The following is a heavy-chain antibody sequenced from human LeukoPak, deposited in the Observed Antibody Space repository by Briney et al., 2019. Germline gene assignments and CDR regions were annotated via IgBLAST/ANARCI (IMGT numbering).Heavy chain of an antibody. Sequence: ASVKVSCKASGYTFTSYYMHWVRQAPGQGLEWMGIINPSGGSTSYAQKFQGRVTMTRDTSTSTVYMELSGLRSEDTAVYYCARNAYCGGDCYTQFYFDYWGQGTLVTVSS. J-gene: IGHJ4*02. V-gene: IGHV1-46*01. CDR2: INPSGGST. CDR3: ARNAYCGGDCYTQFYFDY. D-gene: IGHD2-21*02. CDR1: GYTFTSYY.